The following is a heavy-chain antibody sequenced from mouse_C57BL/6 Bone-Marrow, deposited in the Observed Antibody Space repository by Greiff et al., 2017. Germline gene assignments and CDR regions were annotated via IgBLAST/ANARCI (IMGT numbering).Heavy chain of an antibody. V-gene: IGHV2-2*01. D-gene: IGHD2-1*01. CDR3: ARNSPYGNYVDYAMDY. CDR1: GFSLTSYG. Sequence: VQLQQSGPGLVQPSQSLSITCTVSGFSLTSYGVHWVRQSPGKGLEWLGVIWSGGSTDYNAAFLSSLSISKDNSKSQVFFKMNSLQADDTAIYYCARNSPYGNYVDYAMDYWGQGTSVTVSS. CDR2: IWSGGST. J-gene: IGHJ4*01.